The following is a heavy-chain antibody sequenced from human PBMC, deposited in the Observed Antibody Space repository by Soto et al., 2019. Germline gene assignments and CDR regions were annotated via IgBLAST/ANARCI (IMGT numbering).Heavy chain of an antibody. J-gene: IGHJ6*02. CDR1: GYTFTGYY. V-gene: IGHV1-2*02. D-gene: IGHD3-10*01. CDR2: INPNSGGT. Sequence: RASVKVSCKASGYTFTGYYMHWVRQAPGQGLEWMGWINPNSGGTNYAQKFQGRVTMTRDTSISTAYMELSRLRSDDTAVYYCASPRITMVRGAARGGYYGMDVWGQGTTVTVSS. CDR3: ASPRITMVRGAARGGYYGMDV.